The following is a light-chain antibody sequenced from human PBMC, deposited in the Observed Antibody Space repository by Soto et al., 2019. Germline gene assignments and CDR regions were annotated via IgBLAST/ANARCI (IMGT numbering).Light chain of an antibody. CDR1: QGISSA. Sequence: AIQLTQSPSSLSASVGDRVTITCRASQGISSALAWYHQKPGKAPQLLIYDASSLESGVPSRFSGSGSGTDFTLTISSLEPEDFAIYYCQQFNSYPITFGQGRRLEIK. V-gene: IGKV1-13*02. J-gene: IGKJ5*01. CDR3: QQFNSYPIT. CDR2: DAS.